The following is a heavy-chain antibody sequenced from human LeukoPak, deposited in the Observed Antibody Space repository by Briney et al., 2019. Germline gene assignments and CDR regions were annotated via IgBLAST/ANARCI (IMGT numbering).Heavy chain of an antibody. Sequence: ASVKVSCKASGYTFTSYGISWVRQAPGQGLEWMGWISAYNGSTNYAQKLQGRVTMTTDTSTSTAYMELRSLRSDDTAVYYCARNGAYCSSTSCYLWSWGQGTLVTVSS. V-gene: IGHV1-18*01. CDR2: ISAYNGST. CDR1: GYTFTSYG. D-gene: IGHD2-2*01. CDR3: ARNGAYCSSTSCYLWS. J-gene: IGHJ5*02.